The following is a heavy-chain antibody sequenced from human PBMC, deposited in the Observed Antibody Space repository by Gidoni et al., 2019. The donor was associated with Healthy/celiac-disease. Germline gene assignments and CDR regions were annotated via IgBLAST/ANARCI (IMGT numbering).Heavy chain of an antibody. CDR2: IYPGDSDT. Sequence: EVQLVQSGAEVKKPGESLKISCKGSGYSFTRYWIGWVRQMPGKGLEWMGIIYPGDSDTRYSPSFQGQVTISADKSISTAYLQWSSLKASDTAMYYCARGFAPSTQKAYYYYYYMDVWGKGTTVTVSS. CDR3: ARGFAPSTQKAYYYYYYMDV. V-gene: IGHV5-51*01. CDR1: GYSFTRYW. J-gene: IGHJ6*03. D-gene: IGHD3-3*01.